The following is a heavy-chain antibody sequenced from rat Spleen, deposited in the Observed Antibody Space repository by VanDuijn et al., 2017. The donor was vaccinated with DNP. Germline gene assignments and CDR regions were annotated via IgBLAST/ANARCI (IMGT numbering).Heavy chain of an antibody. Sequence: EVQLVESGGGLVQPGRSLKLSCAASGFAFSTFPMAWVRQSATKGLEWVASISYEGSSTYYGDSVKGRFTVSRDNAKSSLYLQMDSLRSEDTATYYCARHVGGSYYYPDYWGQGVMVTVSS. CDR3: ARHVGGSYYYPDY. V-gene: IGHV5-22*01. D-gene: IGHD1-12*02. CDR2: ISYEGSST. J-gene: IGHJ2*01. CDR1: GFAFSTFP.